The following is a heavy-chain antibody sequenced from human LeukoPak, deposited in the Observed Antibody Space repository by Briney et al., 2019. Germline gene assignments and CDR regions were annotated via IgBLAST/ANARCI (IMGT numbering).Heavy chain of an antibody. CDR1: GYTFTSYD. CDR2: MNRNSGNT. D-gene: IGHD3-10*01. CDR3: ARGNNMVRGVIITGYWFDP. V-gene: IGHV1-8*01. J-gene: IGHJ5*02. Sequence: ASVKVSCKASGYTFTSYDINWVRQATGQGLEWMGWMNRNSGNTGYAQKFQGRVTMTRNTSISTAYMELSSLRSEDTAVYYCARGNNMVRGVIITGYWFDPWGQGTLVTVSS.